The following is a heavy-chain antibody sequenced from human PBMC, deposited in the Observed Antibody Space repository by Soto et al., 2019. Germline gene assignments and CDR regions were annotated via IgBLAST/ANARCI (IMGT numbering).Heavy chain of an antibody. Sequence: EVQLVESGGGLVQPGGSLRLSCAASGFTFSSYWMSWVRQAPGKGLEWVANIKQDGSEKYYVDSVKGRFTISRDNAKNSLYLQMNSLRAEDTAVYYCARELVVVVAATWDYWGQGTLVTVSS. CDR2: IKQDGSEK. J-gene: IGHJ4*02. CDR3: ARELVVVVAATWDY. D-gene: IGHD2-15*01. CDR1: GFTFSSYW. V-gene: IGHV3-7*01.